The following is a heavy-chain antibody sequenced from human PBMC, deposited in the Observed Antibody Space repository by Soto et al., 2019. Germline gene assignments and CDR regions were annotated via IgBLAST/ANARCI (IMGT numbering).Heavy chain of an antibody. CDR3: ATSTWYAFDI. J-gene: IGHJ3*02. D-gene: IGHD6-13*01. CDR2: ISGSSDFL. Sequence: GGSLRLSCAASGFTFINSIINWVRQAPGQGLEWVSSISGSSDFLYYADSVKGRFTISRDTATNSLYLQMNSLRAEDTAVYYCATSTWYAFDIWGQGTMVTVSS. CDR1: GFTFINSI. V-gene: IGHV3-21*01.